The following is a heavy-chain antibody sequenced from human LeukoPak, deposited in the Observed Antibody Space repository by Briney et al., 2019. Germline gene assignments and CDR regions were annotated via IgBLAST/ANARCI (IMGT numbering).Heavy chain of an antibody. J-gene: IGHJ4*02. Sequence: PGGSPRLSCAASGFIFSNYGMHWVRQAPGKGLEWVALIWYDGRNKYYVDSVKGRFTISRDNSKNTLYLQMNSLTAEDTAVYYCAGGGYDYGEGDYWGQGTLVTVSS. CDR2: IWYDGRNK. CDR3: AGGGYDYGEGDY. D-gene: IGHD4-17*01. CDR1: GFIFSNYG. V-gene: IGHV3-33*01.